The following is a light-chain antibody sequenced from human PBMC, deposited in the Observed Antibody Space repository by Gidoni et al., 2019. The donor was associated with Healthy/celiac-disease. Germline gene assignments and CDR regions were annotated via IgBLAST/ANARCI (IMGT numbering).Light chain of an antibody. CDR2: LNSDGSH. CDR3: QTWGTGSSWV. J-gene: IGLJ3*02. Sequence: LVLTQSPSASASLGASVKLTCTLSSGHSSYAIAWHQQQPEKGPRYLMKLNSDGSHSKGDGIPDRFSGSSSGAERYLTISSLQSEDEADYYCQTWGTGSSWVFGGGTKLTV. CDR1: SGHSSYA. V-gene: IGLV4-69*01.